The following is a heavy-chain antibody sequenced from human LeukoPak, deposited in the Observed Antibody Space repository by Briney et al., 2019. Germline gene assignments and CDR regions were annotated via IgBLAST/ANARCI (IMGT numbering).Heavy chain of an antibody. CDR3: ARDSLSYYYYMDV. V-gene: IGHV4-39*07. CDR2: IYYSGST. Sequence: PSETLSLTCTVSGGSISSSSYYWGWIRQPPGKGLEWIGSIYYSGSTYYNPSLKSRVTISVDTSKNQFSLKLSSVTAADTAVYYCARDSLSYYYYMDVWGKGTTVTVSS. CDR1: GGSISSSSYY. J-gene: IGHJ6*03.